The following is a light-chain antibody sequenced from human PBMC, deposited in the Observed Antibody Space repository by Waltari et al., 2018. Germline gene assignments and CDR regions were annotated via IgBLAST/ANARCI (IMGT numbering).Light chain of an antibody. J-gene: IGKJ1*01. V-gene: IGKV3-11*01. CDR1: HSVSSD. Sequence: DIVLTQSPATLSLSPGERATLSCRASHSVSSDLAWYQQKPGQGPRLLIYDASNRATGIPARFSGSGSETDFTLTISSLEPEDFAVYYCQQRSSWPWTFGQGTKVDVK. CDR3: QQRSSWPWT. CDR2: DAS.